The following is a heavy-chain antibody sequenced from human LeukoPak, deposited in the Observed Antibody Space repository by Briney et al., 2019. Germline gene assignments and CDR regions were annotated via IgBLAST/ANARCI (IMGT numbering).Heavy chain of an antibody. Sequence: ASVKVSCKASGYTFTSYYIHWVRQAPGQGLEWMGLTNPSGGSTNYAQKFQGRVTMTRDTSTSTVYMELSSLRSEDTAVYYCARGPSITMVRGGQWYYYMDVWGKGTTVTISS. D-gene: IGHD3-10*01. CDR1: GYTFTSYY. V-gene: IGHV1-46*01. CDR3: ARGPSITMVRGGQWYYYMDV. J-gene: IGHJ6*03. CDR2: TNPSGGST.